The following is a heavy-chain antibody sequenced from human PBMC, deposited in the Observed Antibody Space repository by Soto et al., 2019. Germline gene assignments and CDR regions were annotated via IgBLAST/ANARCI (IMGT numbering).Heavy chain of an antibody. CDR3: ARTLYSYGTDY. J-gene: IGHJ4*02. Sequence: QPGGSLRLSCAASGFTFNTYGFHWVRQAPGKGLEWVAVVWSDGNNKYYADSVKGRFTISRDSSKNTLYLQMNSLRAEDTAVYYCARTLYSYGTDYWGQGTLVTVS. D-gene: IGHD5-18*01. CDR1: GFTFNTYG. CDR2: VWSDGNNK. V-gene: IGHV3-33*01.